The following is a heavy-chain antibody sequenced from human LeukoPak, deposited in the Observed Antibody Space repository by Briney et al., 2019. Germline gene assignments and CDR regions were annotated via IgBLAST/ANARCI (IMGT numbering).Heavy chain of an antibody. CDR1: GYTFTGYY. CDR3: ARPLYDFWSGYKY. J-gene: IGHJ4*02. CDR2: INPNSGGT. Sequence: ASVKVSCKASGYTFTGYYMHWARQAPGQGLEWMGWINPNSGGTNYAQKFQGRVTMTRDTSISTAYMELSRLRSDDTAVYYCARPLYDFWSGYKYWGQGTLVTVSS. D-gene: IGHD3-3*01. V-gene: IGHV1-2*02.